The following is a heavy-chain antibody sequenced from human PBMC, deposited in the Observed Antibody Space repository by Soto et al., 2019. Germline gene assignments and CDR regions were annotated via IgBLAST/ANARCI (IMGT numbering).Heavy chain of an antibody. CDR2: ISAGGPYT. CDR3: SRTCVDGMACFGP. J-gene: IGHJ5*02. CDR1: GFTLSPYW. D-gene: IGHD1-1*01. V-gene: IGHV3-74*01. Sequence: EVQLVESGGGLVQPGGSLRLSCAASGFTLSPYWMHWVRQVPGQGLVWVSRISAGGPYTNYADSVKGRFTISRDSARNTLFLQMNELTGEYTADYISSRTCVDGMACFGPWGHGTLVTVSS.